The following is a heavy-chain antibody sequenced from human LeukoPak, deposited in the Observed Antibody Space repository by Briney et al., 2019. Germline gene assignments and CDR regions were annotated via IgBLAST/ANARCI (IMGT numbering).Heavy chain of an antibody. CDR3: VKGGFTYYDD. CDR2: INTGDIT. Sequence: GGSLRLSCAASGFTFDYSAITWVRQAPEKGLEWVPTINTGDITFYANSVKGRFTISRDNSKNALFLQMNSLRAEDTAIYYCVKGGFTYYDDWGQGTLVTVSS. J-gene: IGHJ4*02. V-gene: IGHV3-23*01. CDR1: GFTFDYSA. D-gene: IGHD3-22*01.